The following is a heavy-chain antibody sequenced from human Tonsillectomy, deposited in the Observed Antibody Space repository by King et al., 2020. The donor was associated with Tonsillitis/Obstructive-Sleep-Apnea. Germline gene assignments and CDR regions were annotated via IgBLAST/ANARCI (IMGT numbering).Heavy chain of an antibody. V-gene: IGHV4-59*01. CDR1: GGSISSYY. J-gene: IGHJ4*02. D-gene: IGHD5-18*01. CDR2: IFYSGST. Sequence: VQLQESGPGLVKPSETLSLTCTVSGGSISSYYWTWIRQPPGKGLEWIGYIFYSGSTNYSPSLKSRVTISLDTSENQFSLKVTSVTAADTAVYYCARGPQYSYVVGFFDYWGQGILVTVSS. CDR3: ARGPQYSYVVGFFDY.